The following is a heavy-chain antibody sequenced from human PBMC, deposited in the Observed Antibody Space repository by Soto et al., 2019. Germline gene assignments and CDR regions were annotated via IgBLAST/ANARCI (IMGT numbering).Heavy chain of an antibody. Sequence: QVQLVQSGAEVKKPGSSVKVSCKASGGTFSSYASSWVRQAPGQGLEWMGGIIPIFGTANYAQKFQGRVTITADKSTSTAYMELSSLRSEDTAVYYCARGPDYYDSSGYFPGGYWGQGTLVTVSS. J-gene: IGHJ4*02. CDR2: IIPIFGTA. CDR1: GGTFSSYA. V-gene: IGHV1-69*06. CDR3: ARGPDYYDSSGYFPGGY. D-gene: IGHD3-22*01.